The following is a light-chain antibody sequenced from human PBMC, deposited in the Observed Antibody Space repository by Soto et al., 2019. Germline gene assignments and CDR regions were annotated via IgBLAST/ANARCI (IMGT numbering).Light chain of an antibody. J-gene: IGKJ4*01. V-gene: IGKV3-11*01. Sequence: EIVLTQSPATLSLSPGARATLSCRASQSVNIYLAWYQQKPGQAPRLLIYDASNRATGIPARFSGSGSGTDFTLTISSLEPEDFAVYYCQQRYIWPPLTFGGGTKVEIK. CDR2: DAS. CDR1: QSVNIY. CDR3: QQRYIWPPLT.